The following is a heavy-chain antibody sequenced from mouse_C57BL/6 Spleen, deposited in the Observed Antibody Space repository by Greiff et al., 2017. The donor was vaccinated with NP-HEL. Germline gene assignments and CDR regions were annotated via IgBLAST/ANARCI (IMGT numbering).Heavy chain of an antibody. CDR3: ARKDGSSDPYYFDY. D-gene: IGHD1-1*01. Sequence: EVKLVESGGGLVKPGGSLKLSCAASGFTFSSYAMSWVRQTPEKRLEWVATISDGGSYTYYPDNVKGRFTISRDNAKNNLYLQMSHLKSEDTAMYYCARKDGSSDPYYFDYWGQGTTLTVSS. CDR2: ISDGGSYT. J-gene: IGHJ2*01. V-gene: IGHV5-4*03. CDR1: GFTFSSYA.